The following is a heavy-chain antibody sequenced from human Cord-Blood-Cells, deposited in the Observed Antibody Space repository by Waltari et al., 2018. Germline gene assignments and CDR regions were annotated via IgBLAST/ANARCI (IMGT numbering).Heavy chain of an antibody. J-gene: IGHJ4*02. D-gene: IGHD3-22*01. V-gene: IGHV4-34*01. Sequence: QVQLQQWGAGLLKPSETLSLTCAVHGGSFGGYYWSWIRQPPGKGLEWIGEINHSGSTNYNPSLKSRVTISVDTSKNQFSLKLSSVTAADTAVYYCARGLTSGYYDSSGYYYWGQGTLVTVSS. CDR3: ARGLTSGYYDSSGYYY. CDR1: GGSFGGYY. CDR2: INHSGST.